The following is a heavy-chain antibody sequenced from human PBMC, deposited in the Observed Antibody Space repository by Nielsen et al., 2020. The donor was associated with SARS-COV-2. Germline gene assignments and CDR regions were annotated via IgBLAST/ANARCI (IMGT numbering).Heavy chain of an antibody. CDR3: AKDHVVAGTDY. Sequence: GESLKISCAASGFTFSSYAMSWVRQAPGKGLEWVSVIYSGGSSTYYADSVKGRFTISRDNSKNTLYLQMNSLRAEDTAVYYCAKDHVVAGTDYWGQGTLVTVSS. D-gene: IGHD6-19*01. V-gene: IGHV3-23*03. J-gene: IGHJ4*02. CDR1: GFTFSSYA. CDR2: IYSGGSST.